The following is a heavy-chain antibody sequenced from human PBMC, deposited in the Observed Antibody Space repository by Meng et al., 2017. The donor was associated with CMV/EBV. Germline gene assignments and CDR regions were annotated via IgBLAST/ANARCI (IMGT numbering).Heavy chain of an antibody. Sequence: SGGSISSGGYYWSWIRQQPGKGLEWIGYIYHSESTYYNPTLKSRVTISVDTSKNQFSLKLSSVTAADTAVYYCARVVEMATNAYLDYWGQGTLVTVSS. V-gene: IGHV4-31*02. J-gene: IGHJ4*02. CDR3: ARVVEMATNAYLDY. CDR1: GGSISSGGYY. CDR2: IYHSEST. D-gene: IGHD5-24*01.